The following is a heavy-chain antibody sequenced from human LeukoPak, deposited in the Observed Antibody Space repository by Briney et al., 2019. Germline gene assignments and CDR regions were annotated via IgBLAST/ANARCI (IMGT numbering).Heavy chain of an antibody. CDR1: GGSISSSSYY. CDR2: IYYSGST. J-gene: IGHJ4*02. D-gene: IGHD3-22*01. V-gene: IGHV4-39*01. Sequence: SETLSLTCTVSGGSISSSSYYWGWIRQPPGKGLEWIGSIYYSGSTYYNPSLKSRVTVSVDTSKNQFSLKVSSVTAADTAVYYCARHVRAYHYDSGGFLSYSFVCWGQGTLVTVSS. CDR3: ARHVRAYHYDSGGFLSYSFVC.